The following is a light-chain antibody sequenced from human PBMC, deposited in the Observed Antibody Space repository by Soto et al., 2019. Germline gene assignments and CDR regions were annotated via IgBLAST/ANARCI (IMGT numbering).Light chain of an antibody. CDR3: QQYNSYWT. J-gene: IGKJ1*01. Sequence: DIQMTQSPSTLSASVGDRVTITCRASQSISSWLAWYQQKPGKAPKLLIYDASSLESGVPSRFSCSVSGTEFTLTISSLQPDDFATYYCQQYNSYWTFGQGTKVDIK. CDR1: QSISSW. CDR2: DAS. V-gene: IGKV1-5*01.